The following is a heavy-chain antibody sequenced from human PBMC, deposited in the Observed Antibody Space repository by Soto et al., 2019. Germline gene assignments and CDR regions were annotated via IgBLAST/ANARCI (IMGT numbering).Heavy chain of an antibody. V-gene: IGHV3-74*01. Sequence: EAQLVESGGGLVQPGGSLRLSCAASGFTLSSFWMHWVRQVPGKEPMWVSRIEGDGNSTIYADSVKGRFTMSRDNAKNTLYLEMTRLRAEDSAVYYCARSPCNYAYGYSFDLWGQGTLVAASS. CDR1: GFTLSSFW. J-gene: IGHJ4*02. CDR2: IEGDGNST. D-gene: IGHD5-12*01. CDR3: ARSPCNYAYGYSFDL.